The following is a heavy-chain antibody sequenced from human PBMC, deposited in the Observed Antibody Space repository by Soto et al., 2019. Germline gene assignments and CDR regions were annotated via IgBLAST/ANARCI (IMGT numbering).Heavy chain of an antibody. J-gene: IGHJ1*01. CDR1: GFTFSSYG. V-gene: IGHV3-33*01. CDR2: IWYDGSNK. CDR3: ARDRRSTMIVGGYFQH. Sequence: QVQLVESGGGVVQPGRSLRLSCAASGFTFSSYGMPWVGQAPGKGLECVAVIWYDGSNKYYADSVKGRFTISRDNSKNTLYLQMNRLRAADTALYYCARDRRSTMIVGGYFQHWGQGTLVTVSS. D-gene: IGHD3-22*01.